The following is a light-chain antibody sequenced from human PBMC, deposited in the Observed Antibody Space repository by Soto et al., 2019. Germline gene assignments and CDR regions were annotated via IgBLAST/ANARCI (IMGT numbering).Light chain of an antibody. J-gene: IGKJ5*01. CDR1: QSVSSY. CDR3: QQRINWPPIT. V-gene: IGKV3-11*01. CDR2: DAS. Sequence: EIVLTQSPATLSLSPLEGVALSCRAGQSVSSYLAWYQQKPGQAPRLLIYDASSRTIGTPARFSGSGFGTDFTLTISSLEPEDFAVYYCQQRINWPPITFGQGTRLEIK.